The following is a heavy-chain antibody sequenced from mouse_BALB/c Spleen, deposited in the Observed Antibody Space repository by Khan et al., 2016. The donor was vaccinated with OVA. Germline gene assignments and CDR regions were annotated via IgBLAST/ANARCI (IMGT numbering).Heavy chain of an antibody. CDR3: ARRNYGYNWFAY. V-gene: IGHV9-2-1*01. Sequence: QIQFVQSGPELKQPGETVKISCKASGYTFTDYSMHSVKQAPGKGLKLMGWINTETGEPTYADDFKGRFAFSLETSASAAYLHINNLNNEDTATYFCARRNYGYNWFAYWGQGTLVTVSA. CDR2: INTETGEP. J-gene: IGHJ3*01. D-gene: IGHD2-2*01. CDR1: GYTFTDYS.